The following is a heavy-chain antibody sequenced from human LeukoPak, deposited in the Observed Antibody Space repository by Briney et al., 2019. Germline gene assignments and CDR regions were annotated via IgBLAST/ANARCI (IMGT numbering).Heavy chain of an antibody. CDR2: ISGSGGST. Sequence: GGSLRLSCAASGFTFSSYAMSWVRQAPGKGLEWVSAISGSGGSTYYADSVKGRFTISRDNSKNTLYLQMNSLRAEDTAVYYCASLMARGVIWIDYWGQGTLVTVSS. D-gene: IGHD3-10*01. CDR1: GFTFSSYA. CDR3: ASLMARGVIWIDY. J-gene: IGHJ4*02. V-gene: IGHV3-23*01.